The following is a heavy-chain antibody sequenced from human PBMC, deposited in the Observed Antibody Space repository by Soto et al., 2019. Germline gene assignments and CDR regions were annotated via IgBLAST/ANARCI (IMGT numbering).Heavy chain of an antibody. Sequence: QVQLQESGPGLVKPSQTLSLTCTVSGGSISSGGYYWSWIRQHPGKGLEWIGYIYYSGSTYYNPSLMSRVTLSVDTSKNQFSLKRSSVTAADTAVYYCAREEGGGYDHRWFDPWGQGTLVTVSS. CDR1: GGSISSGGYY. J-gene: IGHJ5*02. CDR3: AREEGGGYDHRWFDP. CDR2: IYYSGST. D-gene: IGHD5-12*01. V-gene: IGHV4-31*03.